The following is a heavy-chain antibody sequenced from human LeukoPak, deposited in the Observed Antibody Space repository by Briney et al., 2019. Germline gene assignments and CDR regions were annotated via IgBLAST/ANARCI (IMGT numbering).Heavy chain of an antibody. CDR3: AKDREMYFYDSSGYRDAFHI. J-gene: IGHJ3*02. V-gene: IGHV3-23*01. Sequence: QIGGSLRLSCAASRFAFHNYAMTWIRQAPERGLEWVSSISVDGGDIKYTDSAKGRFTISRDNSKGTLYLQMDSLRVEDTAVYYCAKDREMYFYDSSGYRDAFHIWGQGTKVTVSS. D-gene: IGHD3-22*01. CDR2: ISVDGGDI. CDR1: RFAFHNYA.